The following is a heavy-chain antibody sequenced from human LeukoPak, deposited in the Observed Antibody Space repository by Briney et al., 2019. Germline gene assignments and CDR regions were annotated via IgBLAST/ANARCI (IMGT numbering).Heavy chain of an antibody. V-gene: IGHV1-18*01. Sequence: ASVKVSCKASGYTFTSYGISWVRQAPGQGLEWMGWISAYNGGTNYAQKFQGRVTMTRDTSISTAYMELSRLRSDDTAVYYCASSSDAFDVWGQGTMVTVSS. CDR3: ASSSDAFDV. J-gene: IGHJ3*01. CDR2: ISAYNGGT. CDR1: GYTFTSYG.